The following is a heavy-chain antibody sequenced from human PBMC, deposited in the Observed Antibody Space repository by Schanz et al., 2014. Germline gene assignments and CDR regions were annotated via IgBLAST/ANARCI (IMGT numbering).Heavy chain of an antibody. J-gene: IGHJ6*02. V-gene: IGHV3-21*01. CDR2: ISSTSTYL. D-gene: IGHD7-27*01. CDR1: GFTFSSYT. Sequence: EVQLVESGGGLVKPGDSLRLSCAASGFTFSSYTMKWVRQAPGKGLEWVSSISSTSTYLYYADSVKGRFTISRDSARNSLYLQMNSLRAEDTAVYYCARNWGPHYYSYYGMDVWGQGTMVTVS. CDR3: ARNWGPHYYSYYGMDV.